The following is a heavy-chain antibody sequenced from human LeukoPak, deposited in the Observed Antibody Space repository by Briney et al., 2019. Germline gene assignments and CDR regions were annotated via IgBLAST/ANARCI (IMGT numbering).Heavy chain of an antibody. CDR2: FDPEDGET. V-gene: IGHV1-24*01. CDR3: ATLYGSGSYYNNDY. J-gene: IGHJ4*02. D-gene: IGHD3-10*01. Sequence: GASVKVSCKVSGYTLTELSMHWVRQAPGKGLEWMGGFDPEDGETIYAQKFQGRVTMTEDTSTDAAYMELSSLRSEDTAVYYCATLYGSGSYYNNDYWGQGTLVTVSS. CDR1: GYTLTELS.